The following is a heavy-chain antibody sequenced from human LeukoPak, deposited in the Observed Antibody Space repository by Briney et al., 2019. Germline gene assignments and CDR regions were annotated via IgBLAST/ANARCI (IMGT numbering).Heavy chain of an antibody. D-gene: IGHD3-22*01. CDR2: IYYSGST. Sequence: KPSQTLSLTCTVSGGSISSGGYYWSWIRQHPGKGLEWIGYIYYSGSTYYNPSLKSRVTISVDTSKNQFSLKLSSVSAADTAVYYCARDSSVYYFDYWGQGTLVTVSS. CDR3: ARDSSVYYFDY. V-gene: IGHV4-31*03. CDR1: GGSISSGGYY. J-gene: IGHJ4*02.